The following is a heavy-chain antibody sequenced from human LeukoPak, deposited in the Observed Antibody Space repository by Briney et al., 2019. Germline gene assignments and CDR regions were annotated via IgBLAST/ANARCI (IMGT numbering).Heavy chain of an antibody. V-gene: IGHV3-48*01. D-gene: IGHD6-25*01. CDR2: ISSSSSTI. Sequence: PGGSLRLSCAASGFTFSSYSMNWVRQAPGKGLEWVSYISSSSSTIYYADSVKGRFTISRDNSKNTVYLQMNSLKSEDTAVYYCAREGDSSGRAGTFDIWGQGTMVTVSS. CDR3: AREGDSSGRAGTFDI. CDR1: GFTFSSYS. J-gene: IGHJ3*02.